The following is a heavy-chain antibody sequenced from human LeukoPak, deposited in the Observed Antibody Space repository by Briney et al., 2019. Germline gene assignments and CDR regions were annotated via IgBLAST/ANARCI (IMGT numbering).Heavy chain of an antibody. Sequence: GGWLRHSRVASGFTPSSYAMSWVRQAPGGGLEGGLAISGSGGGTYYAHSVRGRLTPSRDNSKNTQYLHINRLRDEVTHPYYSAKDQGKQQLVKTRFDFWGQGTRVTVSS. D-gene: IGHD6-13*01. J-gene: IGHJ4*02. CDR2: ISGSGGGT. V-gene: IGHV3-23*01. CDR3: AKDQGKQQLVKTRFDF. CDR1: GFTPSSYA.